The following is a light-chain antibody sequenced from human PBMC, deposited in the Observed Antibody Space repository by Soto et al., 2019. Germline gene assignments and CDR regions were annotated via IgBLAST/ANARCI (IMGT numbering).Light chain of an antibody. CDR2: GAS. CDR1: QSVSSNY. J-gene: IGKJ3*01. Sequence: EIVLTRSPGTLSLSPGERATLSCRASQSVSSNYLAWYQQKPGQAPRLLIYGASSRATGIPDRFSGSGSGTDFTLTISRLEPEDFAVYYCQQYGSSITFGPGTKVDIK. V-gene: IGKV3-20*01. CDR3: QQYGSSIT.